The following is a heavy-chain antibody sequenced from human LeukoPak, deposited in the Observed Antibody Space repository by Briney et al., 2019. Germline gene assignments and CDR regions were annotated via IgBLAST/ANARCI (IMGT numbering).Heavy chain of an antibody. V-gene: IGHV3-7*01. CDR2: INQDGSLK. D-gene: IGHD3-22*01. J-gene: IGHJ1*01. CDR3: ARDYDSSGYDSEYFQH. CDR1: GFTFGSYW. Sequence: GGSLRLSCEASGFTFGSYWTSWVRQAPGKGLEWVANINQDGSLKYYVDSVKGRFTISRDNAKNSLYLQLNSLRAEDTAVYYCARDYDSSGYDSEYFQHWGQGTLVTVSS.